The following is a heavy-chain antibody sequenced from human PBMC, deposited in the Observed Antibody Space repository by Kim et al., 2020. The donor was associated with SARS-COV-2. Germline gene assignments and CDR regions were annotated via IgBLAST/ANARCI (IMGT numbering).Heavy chain of an antibody. CDR3: ARGPNYSPFDY. CDR2: I. D-gene: IGHD4-4*01. Sequence: IYYADSVGGRFTLSRDNDKNSLYLQMNSLRAEDTAVYYCARGPNYSPFDYWGQGTLVTVSS. J-gene: IGHJ4*02. V-gene: IGHV3-48*03.